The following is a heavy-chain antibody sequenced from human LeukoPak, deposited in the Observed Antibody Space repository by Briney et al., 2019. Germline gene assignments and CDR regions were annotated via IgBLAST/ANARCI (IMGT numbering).Heavy chain of an antibody. CDR2: IYSGGRT. J-gene: IGHJ2*01. CDR1: GFTVSSSY. Sequence: GGSLRLSCAASGFTVSSSYMSWVSQAPGKGLEWVSVIYSGGRTYYADSVRGRFTISRDKSKNTLSLQMNSLRAEDTAVYYCARNWGNWYFDLWGRGTLVTVSS. CDR3: ARNWGNWYFDL. V-gene: IGHV3-66*01. D-gene: IGHD3-16*01.